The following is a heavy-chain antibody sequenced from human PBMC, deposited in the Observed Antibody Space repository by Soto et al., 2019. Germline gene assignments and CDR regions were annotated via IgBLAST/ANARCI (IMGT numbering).Heavy chain of an antibody. J-gene: IGHJ4*02. CDR1: GGTFSSYT. CDR2: IIPILGIA. Sequence: GASVKVSCKASGGTFSSYTISWVRQAPGQGLEWMGRIIPILGIANYAQKFQGRVTITADKSTSTAYMELSSLRSEDTAVYYCARDLSSSSSFDYWAQGTLVTVSS. V-gene: IGHV1-69*04. CDR3: ARDLSSSSSFDY. D-gene: IGHD6-6*01.